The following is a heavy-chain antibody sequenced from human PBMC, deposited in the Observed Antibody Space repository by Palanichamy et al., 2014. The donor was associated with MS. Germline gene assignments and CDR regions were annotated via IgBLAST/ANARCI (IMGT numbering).Heavy chain of an antibody. V-gene: IGHV3-7*04. CDR3: ARNLNTGYGWFDP. J-gene: IGHJ5*02. Sequence: ISRDNAKNSLYLQMNSLRAEDTAVYCCARNLNTGYGWFDPWGQGTLVTVSS. D-gene: IGHD5-12*01.